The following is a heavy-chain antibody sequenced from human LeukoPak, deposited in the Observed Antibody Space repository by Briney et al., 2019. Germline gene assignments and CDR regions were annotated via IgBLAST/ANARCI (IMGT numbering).Heavy chain of an antibody. V-gene: IGHV4-59*01. D-gene: IGHD5-24*01. CDR3: ARVGGMTTINNAAFDI. CDR2: IYHSGST. J-gene: IGHJ3*02. Sequence: SGTLSLTCTVSGASISPYYWNWIRQPPGKGLEWIGYIYHSGSTNYNPSLKSRVTISIDKSKKQFSLKLISVTAADTAIYYCARVGGMTTINNAAFDIWGQGTMVTVSS. CDR1: GASISPYY.